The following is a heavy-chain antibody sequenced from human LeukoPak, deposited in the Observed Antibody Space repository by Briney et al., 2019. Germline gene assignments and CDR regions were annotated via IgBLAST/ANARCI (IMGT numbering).Heavy chain of an antibody. CDR1: GFTFSSYA. J-gene: IGHJ5*02. D-gene: IGHD1-26*01. CDR3: AKDPSGCYFPNWFDP. CDR2: IDGRGIST. Sequence: GGSLRLSCAASGFTFSSYAMTWVRQAPGRGLEWVSTIDGRGISTYYADSVKGRFTISRDNSKNTLYLQMNSLRAEDTAVYYCAKDPSGCYFPNWFDPWGQGTLVTVSS. V-gene: IGHV3-23*01.